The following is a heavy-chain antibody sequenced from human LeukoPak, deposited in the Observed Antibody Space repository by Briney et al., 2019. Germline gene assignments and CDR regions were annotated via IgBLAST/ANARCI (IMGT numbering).Heavy chain of an antibody. J-gene: IGHJ6*02. CDR2: IIPILGIA. CDR1: GGTFSSYA. Sequence: GSSVKVSCKASGGTFSSYAISWVRQAPGQGLEWMGRIIPILGIANYAQKFQGRVTITADKSTSTAYMELSSLRSEDTAVYYCARGTSPYGMDVWGQGTTVNVSS. V-gene: IGHV1-69*04. D-gene: IGHD1-7*01. CDR3: ARGTSPYGMDV.